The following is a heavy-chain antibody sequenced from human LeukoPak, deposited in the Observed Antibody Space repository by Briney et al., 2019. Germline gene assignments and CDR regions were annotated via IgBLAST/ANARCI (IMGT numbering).Heavy chain of an antibody. CDR3: ARDMTGYCTSSSCFGGLCDY. CDR1: GFTFSSYW. CDR2: IKQDGSEK. Sequence: GGSLRLSCAASGFTFSSYWMSWVRQAPGKGLEWVANIKQDGSEKSYVASVKGRFAISRDNAKNSPYLQMNSLRAEDTAVYFCARDMTGYCTSSSCFGGLCDYWGQGTLVTVSS. D-gene: IGHD2-2*01. V-gene: IGHV3-7*01. J-gene: IGHJ4*02.